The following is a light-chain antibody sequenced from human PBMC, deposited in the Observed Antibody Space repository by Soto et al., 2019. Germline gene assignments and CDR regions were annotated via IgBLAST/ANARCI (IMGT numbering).Light chain of an antibody. CDR3: CSLTNGATWV. CDR2: EAS. Sequence: QSALTQPASVSGSPGQSITISCTGTNSDGGSHNFVSCYQQYPGKAPKLLIYEASKRPSGLSNRFSGSKSGNTASLTISGLQAEDEADYYCCSLTNGATWVFGGGTKVTVL. CDR1: NSDGGSHNF. J-gene: IGLJ3*02. V-gene: IGLV2-23*01.